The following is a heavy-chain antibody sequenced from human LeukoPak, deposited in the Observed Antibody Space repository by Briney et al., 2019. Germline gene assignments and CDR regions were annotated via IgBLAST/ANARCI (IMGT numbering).Heavy chain of an antibody. CDR3: ARRGSSGSYWEDY. CDR1: GGTFSSYA. CDR2: IIPIFGTA. D-gene: IGHD1-26*01. J-gene: IGHJ4*02. V-gene: IGHV1-69*13. Sequence: SVKVSCKASGGTFSSYAISWVRQAPGQGLEWMGGIIPIFGTANYAQKFQGRVTITADESTSTAYMELSSLRSEDTAVYYCARRGSSGSYWEDYWGQGTLDTVSS.